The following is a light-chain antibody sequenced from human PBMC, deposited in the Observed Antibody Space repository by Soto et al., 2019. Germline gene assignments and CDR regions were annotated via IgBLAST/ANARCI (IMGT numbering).Light chain of an antibody. J-gene: IGLJ1*01. Sequence: QSALTQPASVSGSPGQSITISCTGTSSDIGVYNYVSWYQQHPGKAPQLIIYHVTSRPSGISGRFSGSKSGNTASLAIYGVQAEDEADYYCVLYPSSDTYVFGTGTKLTVL. V-gene: IGLV2-14*01. CDR1: SSDIGVYNY. CDR3: VLYPSSDTYV. CDR2: HVT.